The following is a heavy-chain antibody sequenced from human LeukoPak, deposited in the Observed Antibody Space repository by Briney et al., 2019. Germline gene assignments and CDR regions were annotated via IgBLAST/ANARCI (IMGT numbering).Heavy chain of an antibody. D-gene: IGHD6-19*01. V-gene: IGHV4-34*01. Sequence: PSETLSLTCAVYGGSFSGYYWSWIRQPPGKGLEWIGEINHSGSTNYNPSLKSRVTMSVDTSKNQFSLKLSSVTAADTAVYYCARTMSSGWYYHWFDPWGQGTLVTVSS. CDR1: GGSFSGYY. J-gene: IGHJ5*02. CDR2: INHSGST. CDR3: ARTMSSGWYYHWFDP.